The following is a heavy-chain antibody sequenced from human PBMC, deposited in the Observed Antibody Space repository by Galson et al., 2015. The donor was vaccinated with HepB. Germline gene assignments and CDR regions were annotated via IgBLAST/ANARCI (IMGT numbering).Heavy chain of an antibody. J-gene: IGHJ3*02. CDR3: ARDRGGAVAEADAFDI. V-gene: IGHV1-2*04. D-gene: IGHD6-19*01. CDR2: INPNSGGT. CDR1: GYTFTDYY. Sequence: SVKVSCKASGYTFTDYYMHWVRQAPGQGLEWMGWINPNSGGTNYAQKFQGWVTMTRDTSISTAYMELSRLRSDDTAVYYCARDRGGAVAEADAFDIWGQGTMVTVSS.